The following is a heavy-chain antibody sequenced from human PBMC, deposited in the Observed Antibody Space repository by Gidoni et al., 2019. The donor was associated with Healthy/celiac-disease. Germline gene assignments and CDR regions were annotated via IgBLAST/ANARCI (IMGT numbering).Heavy chain of an antibody. V-gene: IGHV4-59*13. D-gene: IGHD1-26*01. CDR2: IYYSGST. J-gene: IGHJ3*02. CDR3: AREGSVGGDAFDI. Sequence: GKGLEWIGYIYYSGSTNYNPSLKSRVTISVDTSKNQFSLKLSSVTAADTAVYYCAREGSVGGDAFDIWGQGTMVTVSS.